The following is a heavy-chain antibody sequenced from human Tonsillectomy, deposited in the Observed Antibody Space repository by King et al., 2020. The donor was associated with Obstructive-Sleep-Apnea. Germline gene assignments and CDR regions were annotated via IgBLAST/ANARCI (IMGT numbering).Heavy chain of an antibody. CDR3: ARRHFDYGDFYYFDY. Sequence: VQLVESGGGVVQPGRSLRLSCAASGFTFSTYGMHWVRQAPGKGLEWVAVIWYDGSNKYYADSVKGRFTISRDNSKNTLYLQMNSLRAEDTAVFYCARRHFDYGDFYYFDYWGQGTLVTVSS. CDR1: GFTFSTYG. D-gene: IGHD4-17*01. CDR2: IWYDGSNK. V-gene: IGHV3-33*01. J-gene: IGHJ4*02.